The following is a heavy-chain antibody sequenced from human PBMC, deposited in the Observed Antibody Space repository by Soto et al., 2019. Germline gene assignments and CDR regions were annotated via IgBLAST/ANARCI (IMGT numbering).Heavy chain of an antibody. J-gene: IGHJ4*02. D-gene: IGHD2-21*01. CDR2: VYYSGSI. CDR3: VGLAYVNLVAYX. CDR1: SGSMKTIRYY. Sequence: SETLSVTCTVSSGSMKTIRYYWGWIRQPPGEGLEWIASVYYSGSIDYNPSLKSRVSISVDTSKSQFSLKLSSVTAADTSVYYCVGLAYVNLVAYXWGPVTLVTVSX. V-gene: IGHV4-39*01.